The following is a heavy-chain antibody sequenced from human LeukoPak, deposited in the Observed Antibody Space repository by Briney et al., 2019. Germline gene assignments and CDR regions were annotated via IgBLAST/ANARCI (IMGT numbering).Heavy chain of an antibody. CDR3: AKLDPGLLLFDY. CDR1: GFTFSSYG. CDR2: IRYDGSNK. V-gene: IGHV3-30*02. J-gene: IGHJ4*02. Sequence: PGGSLRLSCAASGFTFSSYGMHWVRQAPGKGLEWVAFIRYDGSNKYYANSVKGRFTISRDNSKNTLYLQMNSLRAEDTAVYYCAKLDPGLLLFDYWGQGTLVTVSS. D-gene: IGHD2-15*01.